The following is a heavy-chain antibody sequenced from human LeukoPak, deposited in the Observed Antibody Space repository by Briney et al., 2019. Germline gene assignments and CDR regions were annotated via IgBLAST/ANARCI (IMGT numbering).Heavy chain of an antibody. Sequence: ASVKVSCKASGYTFTSYDINWVRQATGQGLEWMGWMNPNSGNTGYAQKFQGRVTITRNTSINTAYMDLSSLRSEDTAVYYCARDGRSSWYDYDYWGQGTLVTVSS. CDR2: MNPNSGNT. D-gene: IGHD6-13*01. V-gene: IGHV1-8*01. CDR3: ARDGRSSWYDYDY. J-gene: IGHJ4*02. CDR1: GYTFTSYD.